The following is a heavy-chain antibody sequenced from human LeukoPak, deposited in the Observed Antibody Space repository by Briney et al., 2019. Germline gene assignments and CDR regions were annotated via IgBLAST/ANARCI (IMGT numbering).Heavy chain of an antibody. CDR1: GFTFSSYR. CDR2: ISTSSSYI. Sequence: GGSLRLSCAAAGFTFSSYRVNWVRQAAGKGLEWVSSISTSSSYIYYADSVKGRFTIFRDNARNSLFLQMNSLRAEDTAVYYCARDDGSYSRSPGFDYWGQGTLVTVSS. J-gene: IGHJ4*02. CDR3: ARDDGSYSRSPGFDY. D-gene: IGHD1-26*01. V-gene: IGHV3-21*01.